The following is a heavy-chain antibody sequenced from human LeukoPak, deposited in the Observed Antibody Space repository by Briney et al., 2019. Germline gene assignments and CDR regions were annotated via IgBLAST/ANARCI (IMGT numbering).Heavy chain of an antibody. J-gene: IGHJ4*02. CDR2: IWYDGSNK. CDR1: GFTFSSYG. V-gene: IGHV3-30*02. D-gene: IGHD3-22*01. CDR3: AKGQNYYDGSGYYSTDY. Sequence: GGSLRLSCAASGFTFSSYGMHWVRQAPGKGLEWVAVIWYDGSNKYYADSAKGRFTISRDNSKNTLYLQMNSLRAEDTAVYYCAKGQNYYDGSGYYSTDYWGQGTPVTVSS.